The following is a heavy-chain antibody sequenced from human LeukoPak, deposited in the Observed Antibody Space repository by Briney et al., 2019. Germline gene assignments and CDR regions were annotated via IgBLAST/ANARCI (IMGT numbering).Heavy chain of an antibody. CDR1: GFTFSSYS. J-gene: IGHJ4*02. Sequence: PGGSLRLSCAASGFTFSSYSMNWVRQAPGKGLEWVSSISSSSSYIYYADSVKGRFTISRDNAKNSLYLQMNSLRAEDTAVYYCARDVSSGGYFDYWGQGTLVTVSS. V-gene: IGHV3-21*01. CDR2: ISSSSSYI. CDR3: ARDVSSGGYFDY. D-gene: IGHD6-25*01.